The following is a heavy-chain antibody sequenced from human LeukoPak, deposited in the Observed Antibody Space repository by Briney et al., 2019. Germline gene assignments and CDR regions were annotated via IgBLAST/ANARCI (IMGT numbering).Heavy chain of an antibody. J-gene: IGHJ3*02. CDR2: IFYSGST. Sequence: SSETLSLTCAVYGGSFSGYYWGWIRQPPGKGLEWIGNIFYSGSTYYSPSLKSRVTISLDTSRNQFSLKLNSVTAADTAVYYCAKSNGYGLVDIWGQGTMVTVSS. V-gene: IGHV4-34*12. D-gene: IGHD3-10*01. CDR3: AKSNGYGLVDI. CDR1: GGSFSGYY.